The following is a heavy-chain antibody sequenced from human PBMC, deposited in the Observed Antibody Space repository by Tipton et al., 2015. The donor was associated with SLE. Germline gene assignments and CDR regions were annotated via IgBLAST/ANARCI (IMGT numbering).Heavy chain of an antibody. CDR1: GGSFSGYY. CDR2: INHSGST. J-gene: IGHJ5*02. Sequence: TLSLTCAVYGGSFSGYYWSWIRQPPGKGLEWIGEINHSGSTNYNPSLKSRVTISVDTSKSQFSLKLSSVTAADTAVYYCVSTAAGTRGWFDPWGQGTLVTVSS. CDR3: VSTAAGTRGWFDP. D-gene: IGHD6-13*01. V-gene: IGHV4-34*01.